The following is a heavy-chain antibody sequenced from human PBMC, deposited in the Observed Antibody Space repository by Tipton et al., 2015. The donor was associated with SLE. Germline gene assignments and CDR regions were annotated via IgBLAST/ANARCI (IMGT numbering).Heavy chain of an antibody. J-gene: IGHJ3*02. Sequence: PGLVKPSETLSLTCSVSGGSISSYYWSWIRQPPGKGLEWIGEINHSGSTNYNPSPRSRVTISVDTSKNQFSLKLTSLTAADTAVYYCARLARYYEAASCYGFDIWGQGTMVTVSS. D-gene: IGHD2-2*01. V-gene: IGHV4-59*12. CDR2: INHSGST. CDR1: GGSISSYY. CDR3: ARLARYYEAASCYGFDI.